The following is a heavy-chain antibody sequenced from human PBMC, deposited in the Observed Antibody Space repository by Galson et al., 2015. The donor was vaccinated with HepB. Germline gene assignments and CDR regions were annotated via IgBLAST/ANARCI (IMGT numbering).Heavy chain of an antibody. Sequence: SVKVSCKASGGTFSSYAISWVRQAPGQGLEWMGWISAYNGNTNYAQKLQGRVTMTTDTSTSTAYMELRSLRSDDTAVYYCASVGVRGVTIYYYYGMDVWGQGTTVTVAS. J-gene: IGHJ6*02. CDR3: ASVGVRGVTIYYYYGMDV. CDR1: GGTFSSYA. CDR2: ISAYNGNT. V-gene: IGHV1-18*01. D-gene: IGHD3-10*01.